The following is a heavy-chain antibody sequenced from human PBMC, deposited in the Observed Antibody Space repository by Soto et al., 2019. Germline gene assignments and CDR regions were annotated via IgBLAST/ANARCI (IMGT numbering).Heavy chain of an antibody. CDR3: AKCLSPSYLDTLTGPDY. CDR1: GFTFSDYS. CDR2: ITGSRGKT. Sequence: PGGSLRLSCAASGFTFSDYSMHWVRQAPGKGLEWVSVITGSRGKTYYADSVKGRFTISRDNFKNTMSLKMNSLRAEDTAVYYCAKCLSPSYLDTLTGPDYWGQGTLVTVSS. V-gene: IGHV3-23*01. J-gene: IGHJ4*02. D-gene: IGHD3-9*01.